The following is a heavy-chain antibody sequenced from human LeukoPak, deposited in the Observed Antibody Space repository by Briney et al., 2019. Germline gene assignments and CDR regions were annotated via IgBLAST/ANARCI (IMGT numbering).Heavy chain of an antibody. CDR2: IIPIFGTA. CDR1: GGTFSSYA. V-gene: IGHV1-69*13. CDR3: ARGWLAETMVVTPYNY. D-gene: IGHD4-23*01. J-gene: IGHJ4*02. Sequence: SVKVSCKASGGTFSSYAISWVRQAPGQGLEWMGGIIPIFGTANYAQKFQGRVTITAVESTSTAYMEVSSLRSEDTAVYYCARGWLAETMVVTPYNYWGQGTLVTVSS.